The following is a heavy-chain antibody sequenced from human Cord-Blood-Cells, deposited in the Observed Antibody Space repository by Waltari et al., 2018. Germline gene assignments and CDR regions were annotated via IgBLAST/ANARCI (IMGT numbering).Heavy chain of an antibody. CDR1: GGSISSSSYY. CDR3: ASTREYYYDSSGYYNAFDI. V-gene: IGHV4-39*01. CDR2: IYYSGGN. J-gene: IGHJ3*02. Sequence: QLQLQESGPGLVKPSETLSLTCTVSGGSISSSSYYWGWIRQPPGKGLEWIGSIYYSGGNSYTPALKSRVTISVDTSKNQFSLKLSSVTAADTAVYYCASTREYYYDSSGYYNAFDIWGQGTMVTVSS. D-gene: IGHD3-22*01.